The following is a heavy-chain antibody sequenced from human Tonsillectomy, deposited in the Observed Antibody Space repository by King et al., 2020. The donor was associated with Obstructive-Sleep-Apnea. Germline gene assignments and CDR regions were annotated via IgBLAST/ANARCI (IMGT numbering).Heavy chain of an antibody. Sequence: QLVQSGAEVMQPGASVKVSCKASGYTFTSYAIAWVRQAPGQGLEWMGWISAYNGNTKYAQDLQGRVTMTTDTSTSTVYMELKSLRSGDTAVYYCARHRSSGWPLEVFDYWGQGTLVTVSS. CDR3: ARHRSSGWPLEVFDY. J-gene: IGHJ4*02. D-gene: IGHD6-19*01. CDR2: ISAYNGNT. CDR1: GYTFTSYA. V-gene: IGHV1-18*01.